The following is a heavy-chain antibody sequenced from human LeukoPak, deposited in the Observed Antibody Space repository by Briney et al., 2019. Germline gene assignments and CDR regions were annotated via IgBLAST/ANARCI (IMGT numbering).Heavy chain of an antibody. J-gene: IGHJ3*02. V-gene: IGHV4-59*01. CDR2: IYYSGST. Sequence: SETLSLTCTVSGGSISSYYWSWIRQPPGKGLEWIGYIYYSGSTNYNPSLKSRVTISVDTSKNQFSLKLSSVTAADTAVYYCARVRRSSLPRFDIWGQGTMVTVTS. D-gene: IGHD5/OR15-5a*01. CDR3: ARVRRSSLPRFDI. CDR1: GGSISSYY.